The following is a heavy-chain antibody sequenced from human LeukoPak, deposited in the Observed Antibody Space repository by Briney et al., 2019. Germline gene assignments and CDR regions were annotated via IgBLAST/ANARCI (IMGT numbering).Heavy chain of an antibody. CDR3: AKEMGFCSGGSCYRWFDS. CDR1: GFTFSTYS. D-gene: IGHD2-15*01. J-gene: IGHJ5*01. V-gene: IGHV3-48*01. Sequence: GGSLRLSCAASGFTFSTYSMSWVRQAPWKGPEWLSYISTSSITKYYADSVKGRFTISRDDAKNSLSLQMNSLRADDTAVYYCAKEMGFCSGGSCYRWFDSWGQGTLVTVSS. CDR2: ISTSSITK.